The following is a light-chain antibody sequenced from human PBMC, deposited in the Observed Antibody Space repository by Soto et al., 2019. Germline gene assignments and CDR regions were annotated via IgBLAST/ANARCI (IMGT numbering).Light chain of an antibody. Sequence: DIQLTQSPSFLSASVGDRVTITCRASQGINSYLAWYQQKPGKAPKLLIYEASTLQSGVPSRFSGSGSGTDFSLIISSLQPEDLATYYCQQVNTYPPRAFGQGTKVDI. V-gene: IGKV1-9*01. CDR3: QQVNTYPPRA. CDR1: QGINSY. CDR2: EAS. J-gene: IGKJ1*01.